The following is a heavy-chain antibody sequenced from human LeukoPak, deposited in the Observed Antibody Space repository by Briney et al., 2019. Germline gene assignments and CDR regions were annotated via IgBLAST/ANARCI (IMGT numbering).Heavy chain of an antibody. CDR1: GGTFSSYA. V-gene: IGHV1-69*05. D-gene: IGHD4-17*01. CDR2: IIPIFGTA. J-gene: IGHJ4*02. Sequence: SVKVSCKASGGTFSSYAISWVRQAPGQGLEWMGRIIPIFGTANYAQKFQGRVTMTRNTSISTAYMELSSLRSEDTAVYYCARASVTTQGFFGVDDWGQGTLVTVSS. CDR3: ARASVTTQGFFGVDD.